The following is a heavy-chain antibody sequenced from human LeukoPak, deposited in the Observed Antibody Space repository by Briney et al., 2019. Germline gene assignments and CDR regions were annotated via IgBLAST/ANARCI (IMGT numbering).Heavy chain of an antibody. Sequence: GGSLRLSCAASGFTFSGSAMHWVRQASGKGLEWVGRIRSKANSYATAYAASVKGRFTISRDDSKNTAYLQMNSLKTEDTAVYYCTRERKYYYDSSGYFDYWGQGTLVTVSS. D-gene: IGHD3-22*01. CDR1: GFTFSGSA. CDR3: TRERKYYYDSSGYFDY. J-gene: IGHJ4*02. V-gene: IGHV3-73*01. CDR2: IRSKANSYAT.